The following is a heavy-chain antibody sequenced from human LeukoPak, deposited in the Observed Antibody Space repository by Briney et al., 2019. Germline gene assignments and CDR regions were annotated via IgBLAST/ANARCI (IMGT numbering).Heavy chain of an antibody. J-gene: IGHJ4*02. Sequence: SSETLSLTCAVYGGSFSGYYWSWIRQPPGKGLEWIGEINHSGSTNYNPSLKSRVTISVDTSKNQFSLKLSSVTAADTAVYYCARVRYDSSGYLFDYWGQGTLVTVSS. V-gene: IGHV4-34*01. CDR3: ARVRYDSSGYLFDY. CDR1: GGSFSGYY. D-gene: IGHD3-22*01. CDR2: INHSGST.